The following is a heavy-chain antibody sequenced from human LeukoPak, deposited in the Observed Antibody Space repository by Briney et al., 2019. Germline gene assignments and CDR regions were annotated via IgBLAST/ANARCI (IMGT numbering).Heavy chain of an antibody. J-gene: IGHJ6*03. V-gene: IGHV4-39*07. D-gene: IGHD1-14*01. CDR2: IYHSGST. Sequence: SETLSLTCTVSGGSISSGTYYWGWIRQPPGKGLEWIGSIYHSGSTYYNPSLKSRVTISVDTSKNQFSLRLGSLTAADTALYYCARDRKYYYHMDVWGKGTTVTVSS. CDR3: ARDRKYYYHMDV. CDR1: GGSISSGTYY.